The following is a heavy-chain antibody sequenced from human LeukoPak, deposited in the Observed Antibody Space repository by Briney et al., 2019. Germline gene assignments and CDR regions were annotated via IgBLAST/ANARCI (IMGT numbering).Heavy chain of an antibody. CDR1: GGSISSSSYY. Sequence: PETLSLICTVSGGSISSSSYYWGWIRQPPGKGLEWIGSIYYSGTTYYNPSLKSRVTISVDTSKNQFSLKLSSVTAADTAVYYCAMKAVPRPRLHDAFDFWGQGTVVSVSS. CDR2: IYYSGTT. V-gene: IGHV4-39*07. CDR3: AMKAVPRPRLHDAFDF. D-gene: IGHD5-24*01. J-gene: IGHJ3*01.